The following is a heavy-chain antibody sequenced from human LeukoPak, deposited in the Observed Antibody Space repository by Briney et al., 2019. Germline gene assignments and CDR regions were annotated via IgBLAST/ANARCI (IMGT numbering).Heavy chain of an antibody. CDR1: GYTFTNIG. D-gene: IGHD3-3*01. V-gene: IGHV1-18*01. Sequence: ASVKVSCKASGYTFTNIGISWVRQAPGQGLEWMGWISTHNDITDYAQKFHGRVTMTKDTSTATVYMELRSLTSDDTAVYFCARSLHSYDIRGGHCYGYWAQGTLVTVSS. CDR3: ARSLHSYDIRGGHCYGY. J-gene: IGHJ4*02. CDR2: ISTHNDIT.